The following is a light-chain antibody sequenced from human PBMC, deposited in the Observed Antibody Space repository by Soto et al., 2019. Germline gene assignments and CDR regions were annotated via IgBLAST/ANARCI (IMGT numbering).Light chain of an antibody. Sequence: QMTQSTSSLSASVVDGVAITFGASQIISSWLALYQQKPGKAPKLLIDSASTLQSGVPSRFAGSGSGTDSTLTINSLQPEDFATYYCQQLESYPSTFGGGTKVDI. V-gene: IGKV1-12*02. CDR3: QQLESYPST. CDR2: SAS. J-gene: IGKJ4*01. CDR1: QIISSW.